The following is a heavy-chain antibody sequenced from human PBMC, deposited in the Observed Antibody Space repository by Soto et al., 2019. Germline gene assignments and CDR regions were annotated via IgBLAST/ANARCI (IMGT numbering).Heavy chain of an antibody. J-gene: IGHJ4*02. D-gene: IGHD6-13*01. CDR3: ARGDSIAAAEMDY. V-gene: IGHV3-30-3*01. CDR2: ISYDGSNK. Sequence: QVQLVESGGGVVQPGRSLRLSCAASGFTFSSYAMHWVRQAPGKGLEWVAVISYDGSNKYYADAVKGRFTISRDNSKNTLYLQMNSLRAEETAVYYCARGDSIAAAEMDYWGQGTLVTVSS. CDR1: GFTFSSYA.